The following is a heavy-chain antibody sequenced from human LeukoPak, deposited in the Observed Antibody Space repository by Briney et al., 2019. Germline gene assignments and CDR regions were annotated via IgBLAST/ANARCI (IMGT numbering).Heavy chain of an antibody. Sequence: GGSLRLSCTASGFTYSSYGMTWVRQAPGKGLEWVSGISGSGSRTDYADSVKGRFTISRDNAKNTLYLQMNSLRAEDTAAYYCAKGSREWELLDAFDIWGEGTMVTVSS. CDR2: ISGSGSRT. D-gene: IGHD1-26*01. V-gene: IGHV3-23*01. CDR3: AKGSREWELLDAFDI. CDR1: GFTYSSYG. J-gene: IGHJ3*02.